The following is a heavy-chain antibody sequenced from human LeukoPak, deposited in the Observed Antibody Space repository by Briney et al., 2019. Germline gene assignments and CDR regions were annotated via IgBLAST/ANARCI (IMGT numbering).Heavy chain of an antibody. CDR2: ISSTGSPI. J-gene: IGHJ4*02. CDR3: AGPAGSSWYSFGY. CDR1: GFSLSSYE. D-gene: IGHD6-13*01. V-gene: IGHV3-48*03. Sequence: PGGSLRLSCAASGFSLSSYEMNWVRKAPRKGPEWVSHISSTGSPIKYADSLKGRFTISRDSSNNSLFLQMNSLRAEDRAVYYWAGPAGSSWYSFGYWGQG.